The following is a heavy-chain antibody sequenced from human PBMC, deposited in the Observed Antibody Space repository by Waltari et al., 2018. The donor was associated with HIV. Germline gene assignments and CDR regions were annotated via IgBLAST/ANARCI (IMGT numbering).Heavy chain of an antibody. CDR2: IDPRDTDI. D-gene: IGHD3-3*01. J-gene: IGHJ4*02. CDR3: AGARTIFGVVTPIEFDY. CDR1: GYSFTRFW. Sequence: EVQLVQSGAEVKKPGESLKISCQGSGYSFTRFWFGWVRQMPGKGQEWIGIIDPRDTDIRYSPSCQGQVTISADKDISTAYLQWSSMKASDTAMYYCAGARTIFGVVTPIEFDYWGQGTLVTVSS. V-gene: IGHV5-51*03.